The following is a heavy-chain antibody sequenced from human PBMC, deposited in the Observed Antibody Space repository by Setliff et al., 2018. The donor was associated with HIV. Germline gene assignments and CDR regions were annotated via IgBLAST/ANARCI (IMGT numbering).Heavy chain of an antibody. CDR3: ARDETGYWFDP. D-gene: IGHD3-9*01. CDR2: IIPIFGTA. CDR1: GGTFSNFA. J-gene: IGHJ5*02. V-gene: IGHV1-69*13. Sequence: SVKVSCKASGGTFSNFAISWVRQAPGQGLEWMGGIIPIFGTAKYEQKFQGRVTVTADESPNTAYMELRNLRSEDTAVYYCARDETGYWFDPWGQGTLVTVSS.